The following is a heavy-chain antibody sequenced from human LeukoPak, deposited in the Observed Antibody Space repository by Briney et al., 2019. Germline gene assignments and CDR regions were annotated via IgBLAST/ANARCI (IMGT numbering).Heavy chain of an antibody. CDR1: GFTFSSYG. CDR3: AKPIDTAMVHNEVDY. CDR2: ILYDGSNK. Sequence: GGTLRLSCAASGFTFSSYGQHWVRQAPARGWVGVAVILYDGSNKYYADSLRGRFTISRDNSNNKFYLQMNSLRAEDTAVYYCAKPIDTAMVHNEVDYWGQGTLVTVSS. J-gene: IGHJ4*02. D-gene: IGHD5-18*01. V-gene: IGHV3-33*06.